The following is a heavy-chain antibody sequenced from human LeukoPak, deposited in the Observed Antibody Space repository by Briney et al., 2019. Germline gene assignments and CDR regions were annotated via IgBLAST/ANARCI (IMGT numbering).Heavy chain of an antibody. V-gene: IGHV1-69*04. D-gene: IGHD4-17*01. CDR1: GGTFSSYA. CDR2: IIPILGIA. J-gene: IGHJ4*02. Sequence: SVKVSCKASGGTFSSYAISWVRQAPGQGLEWMGRIIPILGIANYAQKFQGRVTITADKSTSTAYMELSSLRSEDTAVYYCARDGDYELADYWGQGTLVTVSS. CDR3: ARDGDYELADY.